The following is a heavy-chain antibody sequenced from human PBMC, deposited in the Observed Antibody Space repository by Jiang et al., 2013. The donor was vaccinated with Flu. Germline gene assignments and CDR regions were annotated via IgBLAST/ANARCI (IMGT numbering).Heavy chain of an antibody. V-gene: IGHV4-61*01. Sequence: SGSYYWSWIGSPQGRDWSGLGISITVGAPTTTPPSKSRVTISVDTSKNQFSLKLSSVTAADTAVYYCARDRIYGSASYYFDYWGQGTLVTVSS. J-gene: IGHJ4*02. CDR3: ARDRIYGSASYYFDY. D-gene: IGHD2/OR15-2a*01. CDR2: SITVGAP. CDR1: SGSYY.